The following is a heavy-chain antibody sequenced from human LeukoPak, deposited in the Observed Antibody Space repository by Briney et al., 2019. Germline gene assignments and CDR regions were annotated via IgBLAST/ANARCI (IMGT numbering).Heavy chain of an antibody. CDR1: GFTFSGHW. V-gene: IGHV3-7*03. CDR2: INQGGSDK. CDR3: ASDAFDI. J-gene: IGHJ3*02. Sequence: PGGSLRLSCAACGFTFSGHWMSWVRQAPGKGLEWVANINQGGSDKYYVDSVKGRFTISRDNSKNTLYLQMNSLRAEDTAVYYCASDAFDIWGQGTMVTVSS.